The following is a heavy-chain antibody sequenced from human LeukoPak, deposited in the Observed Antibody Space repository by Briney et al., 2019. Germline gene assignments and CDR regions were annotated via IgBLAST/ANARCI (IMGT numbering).Heavy chain of an antibody. CDR1: GGSISSSCYY. CDR2: IYYSGST. V-gene: IGHV4-39*01. D-gene: IGHD5/OR15-5a*01. J-gene: IGHJ4*02. Sequence: SETLSLTCTVSGGSISSSCYYWGWIRQPPGKGLEWIGSIYYSGSTYYNPSLESRVTISVDTSKNQFSLKLSSVTAADTAVHYCARVDDSRDFDYWGQGTLVTVSS. CDR3: ARVDDSRDFDY.